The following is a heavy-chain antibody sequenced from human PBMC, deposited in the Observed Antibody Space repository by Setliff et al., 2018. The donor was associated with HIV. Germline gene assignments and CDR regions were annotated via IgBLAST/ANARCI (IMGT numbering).Heavy chain of an antibody. CDR1: GFGFSDSA. CDR3: TRPQYFYDIGGSDY. CDR2: IRSKAVSDET. Sequence: PGGSLRLSCAASGFGFSDSAIHWVRQASGKGLEWVGRIRSKAVSDETSYTASVKGRFTISRDDSKNTAYLQMNSLKIEDTAVYYCTRPQYFYDIGGSDYWGQGTLVTVPS. V-gene: IGHV3-73*01. J-gene: IGHJ4*02. D-gene: IGHD3-22*01.